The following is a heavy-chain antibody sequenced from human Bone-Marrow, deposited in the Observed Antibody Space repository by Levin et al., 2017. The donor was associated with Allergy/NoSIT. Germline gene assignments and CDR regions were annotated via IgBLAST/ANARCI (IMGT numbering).Heavy chain of an antibody. J-gene: IGHJ4*02. Sequence: SCAVSGFILGDYALSWFRQAPGRGLEWVGFIRSKHYGGTAEYAASVKGRFSISRDDSNNIAYLQMNSLKTEDTAVYFCSRGAITATTWADFWGQGTLVTVSS. D-gene: IGHD1-20*01. CDR2: IRSKHYGGTA. V-gene: IGHV3-49*03. CDR3: SRGAITATTWADF. CDR1: GFILGDYA.